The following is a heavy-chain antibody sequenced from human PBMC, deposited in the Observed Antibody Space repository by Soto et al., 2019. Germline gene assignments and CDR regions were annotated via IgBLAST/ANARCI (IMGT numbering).Heavy chain of an antibody. J-gene: IGHJ4*02. Sequence: QVQLVQSGAEVKKPGSSVQVSCKASGGTFSSYAISWGRQAPAQGLEWMGGVIPIFGTAYYAQKFQGKDTITADESTSPAYMELSSLRSEDTAVYYCARGGIAARPSQFDYWGQGPMVTVSS. CDR3: ARGGIAARPSQFDY. V-gene: IGHV1-69*01. CDR2: VIPIFGTA. CDR1: GGTFSSYA. D-gene: IGHD6-6*01.